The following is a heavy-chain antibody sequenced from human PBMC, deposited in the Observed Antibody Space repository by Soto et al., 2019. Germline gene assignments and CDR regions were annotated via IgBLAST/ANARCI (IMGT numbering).Heavy chain of an antibody. CDR2: IKHSGRT. J-gene: IGHJ6*02. CDR3: ARYPVAAGSPYYQYYDLDV. D-gene: IGHD6-13*01. Sequence: ASETLSLTCAVSGGSFSGFYWSWIRQPPGKGLEWIGEIKHSGRTNYNPFLKSRVTISVDTSKNQFSLKLKSVTAADTAVYYCARYPVAAGSPYYQYYDLDVWGQGTTVTVSS. V-gene: IGHV4-34*01. CDR1: GGSFSGFY.